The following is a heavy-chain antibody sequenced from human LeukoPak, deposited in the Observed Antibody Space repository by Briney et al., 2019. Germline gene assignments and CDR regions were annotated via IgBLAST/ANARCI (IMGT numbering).Heavy chain of an antibody. D-gene: IGHD3-22*01. CDR1: GFTFSDND. CDR3: EDAALYYCDIACYASLDR. V-gene: IGHV3-48*04. J-gene: IGHJ5*02. Sequence: GGSLTLSCATSGFTFSDNDFNWVRQAPGKGLELVSFISHDTRAIFYADSVQGRFIISRDNAMKAVYLHMSSLRVVDTAGYSCEDAALYYCDIACYASLDRWGQGTLVIVSS. CDR2: ISHDTRAI.